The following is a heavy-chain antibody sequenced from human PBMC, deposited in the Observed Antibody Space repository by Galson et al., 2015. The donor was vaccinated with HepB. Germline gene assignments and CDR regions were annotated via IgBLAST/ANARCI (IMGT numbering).Heavy chain of an antibody. J-gene: IGHJ4*02. CDR2: IKQDGSEK. Sequence: SLRLSCAASGFTFSSYWMTWVRQAPGKGLKWVANIKQDGSEKYYVDSVTGRFTISRDNAKNSLYLQMNSLRTEDTAVYFCARDSRYSSVWSPRPLDYWGQGTLVTVSS. CDR3: ARDSRYSSVWSPRPLDY. D-gene: IGHD6-19*01. CDR1: GFTFSSYW. V-gene: IGHV3-7*03.